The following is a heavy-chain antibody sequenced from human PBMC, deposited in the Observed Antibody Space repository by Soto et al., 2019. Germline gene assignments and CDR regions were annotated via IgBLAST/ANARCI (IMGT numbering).Heavy chain of an antibody. D-gene: IGHD2-2*01. J-gene: IGHJ3*02. CDR2: INHSGST. CDR1: GGSFSGYY. Sequence: QVQLQQWGAGLLKPSETLSLTCAVYGGSFSGYYWSWIRQPPGKGLEWIGEINHSGSTNYNPPLKSRVTISVDTSKNQFSLKLSSVTAADTAVYYCAKYQLLYAFDIWGQGTMVTVSS. CDR3: AKYQLLYAFDI. V-gene: IGHV4-34*01.